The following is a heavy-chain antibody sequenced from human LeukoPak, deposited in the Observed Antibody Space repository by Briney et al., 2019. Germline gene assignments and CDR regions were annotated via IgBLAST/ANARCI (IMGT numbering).Heavy chain of an antibody. CDR3: ARDSSYYDILTGYEPPNWFDP. J-gene: IGHJ5*02. D-gene: IGHD3-9*01. Sequence: GGSLRLSCAASGYTFRNYWMSWVRQVPGKGLEWVANINQDGTEKTYVDSVKGRFAISRDNAKTSLYLQMNSLRAEDTAVYYCARDSSYYDILTGYEPPNWFDPWGQGTLVTVSS. CDR2: INQDGTEK. V-gene: IGHV3-7*03. CDR1: GYTFRNYW.